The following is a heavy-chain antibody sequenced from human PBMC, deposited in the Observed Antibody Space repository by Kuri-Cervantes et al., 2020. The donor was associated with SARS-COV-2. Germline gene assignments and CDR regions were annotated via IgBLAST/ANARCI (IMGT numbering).Heavy chain of an antibody. V-gene: IGHV1-18*01. J-gene: IGHJ3*02. CDR3: ARDRPETYYYGSGSYYGSFDI. CDR2: ISAYNGNT. D-gene: IGHD3-10*01. Sequence: ASVKVSCKASGYTFTSYAMNWVRQAPGQGLEWMGWISAYNGNTNYAQKVQGRVTMTTDTSTSTVYMELRSLRSDDTAVYYCARDRPETYYYGSGSYYGSFDIWGRGTMVTVSS. CDR1: GYTFTSYA.